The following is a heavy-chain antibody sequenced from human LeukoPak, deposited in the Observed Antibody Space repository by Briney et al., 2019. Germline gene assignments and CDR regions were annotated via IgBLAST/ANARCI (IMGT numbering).Heavy chain of an antibody. V-gene: IGHV3-7*01. D-gene: IGHD3-10*01. Sequence: GGSLRLSCAVSGFTFSSYWMSWVRQAPGKGLEWVANIKQDGSEKYYVDSVKGRFTISRDNAKNSLYLQMNSLRAEDTAVYYCAREPGLLWFGDLRLGYYGMDVWGQGTTVTVSS. J-gene: IGHJ6*02. CDR2: IKQDGSEK. CDR3: AREPGLLWFGDLRLGYYGMDV. CDR1: GFTFSSYW.